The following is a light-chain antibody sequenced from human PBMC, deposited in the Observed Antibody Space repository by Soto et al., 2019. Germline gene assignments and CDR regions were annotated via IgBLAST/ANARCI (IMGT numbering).Light chain of an antibody. CDR1: SSDVGGYNY. J-gene: IGLJ3*02. Sequence: QSALTQPASVSGSPGQSITISCTGTSSDVGGYNYVSWYQQHPGKAPKLMIYEVNNRPSGVSNRFSGSKSGNTASLTISGLQADDEADYYCSSYTSTTTLWVFGGGTKVTVL. V-gene: IGLV2-14*01. CDR2: EVN. CDR3: SSYTSTTTLWV.